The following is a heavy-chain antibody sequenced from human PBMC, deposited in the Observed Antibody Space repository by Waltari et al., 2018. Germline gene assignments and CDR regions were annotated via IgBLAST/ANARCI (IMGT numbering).Heavy chain of an antibody. Sequence: QVQLQQWGAGLLKPSETLSLTCAVYGGSFSGYYWSWIRQPPGKGLEWIGEINHSGSTNYNPSFKSRVTISVDTSKNQFSLKLSSVTAADTAVYYCARAAVVGINSRAAAVTRYYFDYWGQGTLVTVSS. J-gene: IGHJ4*02. CDR2: INHSGST. CDR1: GGSFSGYY. V-gene: IGHV4-34*01. CDR3: ARAAVVGINSRAAAVTRYYFDY. D-gene: IGHD6-13*01.